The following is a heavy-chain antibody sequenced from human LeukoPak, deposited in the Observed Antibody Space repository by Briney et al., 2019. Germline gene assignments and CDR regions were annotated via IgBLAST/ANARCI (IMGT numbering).Heavy chain of an antibody. CDR2: ISSTSSNV. CDR1: GFTFRNYG. CDR3: ARGGAARPDY. D-gene: IGHD6-6*01. Sequence: PGGSLRLSCTASGFTFRNYGMNWVRQAPGKGLEWVSYISSTSSNVAYADSVKGRFTTSRDNVRNSLYLQINSLRVEDTSVYYCARGGAARPDYWGQGTLVTVSS. V-gene: IGHV3-48*04. J-gene: IGHJ4*02.